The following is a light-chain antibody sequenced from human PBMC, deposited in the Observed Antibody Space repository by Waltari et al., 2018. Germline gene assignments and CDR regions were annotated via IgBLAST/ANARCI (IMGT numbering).Light chain of an antibody. Sequence: IVLTQSPDTLSVSPGQRATLSCRASQTINNNFLVWYQQKPGQAPRLIIHGASSRATGFPDRFSGSGSGTDFTLTISNLEPEDFAVYYCQQYDSSVLTFGGGTKVEI. V-gene: IGKV3-20*01. CDR1: QTINNNF. CDR2: GAS. CDR3: QQYDSSVLT. J-gene: IGKJ4*01.